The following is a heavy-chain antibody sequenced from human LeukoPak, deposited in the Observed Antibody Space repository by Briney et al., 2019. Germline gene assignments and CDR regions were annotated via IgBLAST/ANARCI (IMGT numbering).Heavy chain of an antibody. J-gene: IGHJ4*02. V-gene: IGHV3-30-3*01. CDR3: ARDQEETTYYYDSSGYSFDY. D-gene: IGHD3-22*01. CDR2: ISYDGSNK. CDR1: GFTFSSYA. Sequence: QPGGSLRLSCAASGFTFSSYALHWVRQAPGKGLEWVAVISYDGSNKYYADSVKGRFTISRDNSKNTLYLQMSSLRAEDTAVYYCARDQEETTYYYDSSGYSFDYWGQGTLVTVSS.